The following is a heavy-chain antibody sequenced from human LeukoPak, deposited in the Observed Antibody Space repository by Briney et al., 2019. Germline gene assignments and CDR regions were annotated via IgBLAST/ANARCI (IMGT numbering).Heavy chain of an antibody. Sequence: SPGGSLRLSCAASGFTFSSYSMNWVRQAPGKGLEWVSSISSSSSYIYYADSVKGRFTISRDNAKNSLYLQMNSLRAEDTAVYYCARVGLWEATDAFDIWGQGTMVTVSS. CDR3: ARVGLWEATDAFDI. CDR2: ISSSSSYI. J-gene: IGHJ3*02. D-gene: IGHD1-26*01. V-gene: IGHV3-21*01. CDR1: GFTFSSYS.